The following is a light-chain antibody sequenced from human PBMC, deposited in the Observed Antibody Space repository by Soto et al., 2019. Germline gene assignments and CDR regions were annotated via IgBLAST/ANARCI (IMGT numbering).Light chain of an antibody. CDR2: AAS. CDR3: QQYNSYPQT. CDR1: QSISSY. Sequence: DIQMTQSPSSLSASVGDRVTITCRASQSISSYLNWYQQKPGKATKLMIYAASSLQSGVPSTFSGSGSGTEFTLNISSLQPDDLGTYYCQQYNSYPQTFGQGTKVDIK. V-gene: IGKV1-39*01. J-gene: IGKJ1*01.